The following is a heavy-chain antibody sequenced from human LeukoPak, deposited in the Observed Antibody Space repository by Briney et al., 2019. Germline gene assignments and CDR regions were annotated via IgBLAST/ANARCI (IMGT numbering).Heavy chain of an antibody. D-gene: IGHD7-27*01. CDR1: GFTFSSYT. CDR3: AKDGGLWVSAHWGDS. CDR2: ITTSDGNT. Sequence: GGSLRLSCAASGFTFSSYTMSWVRQAPGKGLEWVSTITTSDGNTYYADSVKGRFTVSRDNSKNTLFLQMNSLRAEDTAVYYCAKDGGLWVSAHWGDSWGRGTLVTVSP. J-gene: IGHJ4*02. V-gene: IGHV3-23*01.